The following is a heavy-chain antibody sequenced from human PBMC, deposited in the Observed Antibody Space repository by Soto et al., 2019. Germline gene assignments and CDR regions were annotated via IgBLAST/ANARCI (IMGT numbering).Heavy chain of an antibody. D-gene: IGHD3-16*01. Sequence: PSETLSLTCTVSGGSINSGDYYWSWIRQPPGKGLEWIGFIYYSGSTYCNPSLKGRLTISPDTSKNQFSLRLTSVSAADTAVYYCARVPGGGITMNWFDPWGRGTLVTVSS. J-gene: IGHJ5*02. CDR3: ARVPGGGITMNWFDP. V-gene: IGHV4-30-4*01. CDR1: GGSINSGDYY. CDR2: IYYSGST.